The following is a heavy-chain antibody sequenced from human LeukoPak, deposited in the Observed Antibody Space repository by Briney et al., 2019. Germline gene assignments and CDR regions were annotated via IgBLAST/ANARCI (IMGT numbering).Heavy chain of an antibody. CDR2: ICTRSDPI. CDR1: GFTFSDFY. Sequence: GGSLRLSCAASGFTFSDFYMSWIRQAPGMGLECISYICTRSDPIYYADSVKGRFTISRDDAKNSLYLQMNSLRDEDTAVYFCAREARGSGRDFDFWGQGILVTVSS. CDR3: AREARGSGRDFDF. V-gene: IGHV3-11*04. D-gene: IGHD1-26*01. J-gene: IGHJ4*02.